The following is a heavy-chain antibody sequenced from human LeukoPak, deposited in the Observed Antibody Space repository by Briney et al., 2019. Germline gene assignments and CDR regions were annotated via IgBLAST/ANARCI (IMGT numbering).Heavy chain of an antibody. V-gene: IGHV4-39*01. CDR1: GGSISSGIYY. J-gene: IGHJ1*01. CDR3: ARHGDGGPAEYFRH. D-gene: IGHD4-23*01. CDR2: IHYRGNT. Sequence: PSETLSLTCTVSGGSISSGIYYWAWIRQPPGKGLEWIGSIHYRGNTYYDPSLKSRVTLSVDTSKNQFSLNLSSVTAADTAVYYCARHGDGGPAEYFRHWGQGTLVTVSS.